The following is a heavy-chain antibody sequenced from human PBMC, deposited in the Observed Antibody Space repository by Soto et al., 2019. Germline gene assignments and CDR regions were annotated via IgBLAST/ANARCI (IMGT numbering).Heavy chain of an antibody. Sequence: SETLSLTCTVSGASISSSYWSWTRQSPERGLEWIAYVYHTGATNYNPSLKSRVTISLDTSKGQFSLNLTSLTTADTAVYFCARGGNRYSNVASGVGGFDYWGQGSLVTVS. D-gene: IGHD5-12*01. CDR3: ARGGNRYSNVASGVGGFDY. CDR1: GASISSSY. J-gene: IGHJ4*02. V-gene: IGHV4-59*01. CDR2: VYHTGAT.